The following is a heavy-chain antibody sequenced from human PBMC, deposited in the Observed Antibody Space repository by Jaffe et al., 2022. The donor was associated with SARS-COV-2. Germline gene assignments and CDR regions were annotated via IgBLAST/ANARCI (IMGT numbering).Heavy chain of an antibody. Sequence: EVQLVESGGGLVQPGGSLRLSCAASGFTFRNYSMNWVRQAPGKGLEWVSYVSSSGSTLHFADSVKGRFTISRDNAKNSLSLQMNSLRAEDTAVYYCARDSLPVAGGTGAFDIWGQGTMVTVSS. V-gene: IGHV3-48*01. CDR2: VSSSGSTL. CDR3: ARDSLPVAGGTGAFDI. J-gene: IGHJ3*02. D-gene: IGHD6-19*01. CDR1: GFTFRNYS.